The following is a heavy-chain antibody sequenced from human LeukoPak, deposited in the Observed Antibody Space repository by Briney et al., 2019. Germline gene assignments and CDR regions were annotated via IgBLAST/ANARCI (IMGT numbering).Heavy chain of an antibody. J-gene: IGHJ5*02. CDR2: GDHTGGT. Sequence: SKTLSLTCAVYGGSFTGYYWSWIRQPPGKGLEWIGEGDHTGGTKYNPSLKSRVTISADSSKNQFSLKWYSVTAADTGLYYCAKNGQRGFSFDPWGQGTLVIVAS. CDR1: GGSFTGYY. D-gene: IGHD2-8*01. CDR3: AKNGQRGFSFDP. V-gene: IGHV4-34*01.